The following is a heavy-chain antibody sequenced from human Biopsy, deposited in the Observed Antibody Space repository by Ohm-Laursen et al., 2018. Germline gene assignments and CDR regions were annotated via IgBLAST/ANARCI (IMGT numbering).Heavy chain of an antibody. J-gene: IGHJ6*02. CDR1: GNTLATYH. CDR2: ISPSGATT. CDR3: ARAGVGSDGTDSYYYGMDV. Sequence: SVKVSCKSSGNTLATYHIHWVRQAPGQGLEWMGVISPSGATTSFSQKFQGRITMTRDTSTGTVYMDLNSLGSEDTAVYYCARAGVGSDGTDSYYYGMDVWGPGTTVTVSS. D-gene: IGHD5-24*01. V-gene: IGHV1-46*01.